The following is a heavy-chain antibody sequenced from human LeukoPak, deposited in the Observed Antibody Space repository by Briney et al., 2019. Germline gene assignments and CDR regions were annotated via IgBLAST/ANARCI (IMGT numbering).Heavy chain of an antibody. Sequence: SETLSLTCTVSGGSISSHYWSWIRQPPGEGLEWIGYIYYSGSTNYNPSLKSRVTISVDTSKNQFSLKLSSVTAADTAVYYCARERFLYDSSGPYWFDPWGQGTLVTVSS. CDR3: ARERFLYDSSGPYWFDP. CDR1: GGSISSHY. V-gene: IGHV4-59*11. CDR2: IYYSGST. J-gene: IGHJ5*02. D-gene: IGHD3-22*01.